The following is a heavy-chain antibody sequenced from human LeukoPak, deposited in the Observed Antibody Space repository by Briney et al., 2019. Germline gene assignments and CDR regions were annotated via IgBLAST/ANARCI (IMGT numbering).Heavy chain of an antibody. D-gene: IGHD3-10*01. CDR3: ARDRGPLGSDY. J-gene: IGHJ4*02. CDR2: IIPILGIA. Sequence: SVKVSCKASGGTFSSYAISWVRQAPGQGLEWMGRIIPILGIANYAQKLQGRVTITADKSTSTAYMELRSLRSDDTAVYYCARDRGPLGSDYWGQGTLVTVSS. V-gene: IGHV1-69*04. CDR1: GGTFSSYA.